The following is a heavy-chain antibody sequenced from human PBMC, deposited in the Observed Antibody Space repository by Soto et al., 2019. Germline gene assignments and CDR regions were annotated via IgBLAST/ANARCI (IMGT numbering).Heavy chain of an antibody. J-gene: IGHJ3*02. CDR2: ISAYNGNT. V-gene: IGHV1-18*01. D-gene: IGHD5-18*01. CDR1: GYTFTSYG. Sequence: QVQLVQSGAEVKKPGASVKVSCKASGYTFTSYGISWVRQAPGQGLEWMGWISAYNGNTNYAQKLQGRVTMTTDTARSQDYMELRRLRSDDTAVYYCARDRDAMPTVDTEYWPCGIWGQGTIVHVSP. CDR3: ARDRDAMPTVDTEYWPCGI.